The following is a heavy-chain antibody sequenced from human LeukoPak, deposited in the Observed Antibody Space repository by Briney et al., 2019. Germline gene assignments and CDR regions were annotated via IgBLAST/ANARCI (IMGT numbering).Heavy chain of an antibody. V-gene: IGHV3-11*04. Sequence: GGSLRLSCAGSGFTFSDYYMSWIRQAPGKGLEWVSYISSSGDTIYYADSVKGRFTISRDNAKNSLFLEMNSLRAEDTAVYYGARGFTDPHNCFDFWGQGTLVTVSS. CDR1: GFTFSDYY. CDR2: ISSSGDTI. J-gene: IGHJ4*02. D-gene: IGHD3-16*01. CDR3: ARGFTDPHNCFDF.